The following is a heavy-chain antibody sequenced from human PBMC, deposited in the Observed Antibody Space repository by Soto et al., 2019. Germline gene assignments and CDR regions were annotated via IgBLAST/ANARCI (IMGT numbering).Heavy chain of an antibody. CDR2: INPGDCDT. J-gene: IGHJ6*02. CDR3: ATSYGDSYYYYYGMDV. Sequence: GESLKISCEGSGCSFSKYKIGWVRQMPGKGLEWMGIINPGDCDTRDSPSFQGQVTISADKSISPAYLQWSTLKASDTATYSSATSYGDSYYYYYGMDVWGQGTTVTVSS. CDR1: GCSFSKYK. V-gene: IGHV5-51*01. D-gene: IGHD4-17*01.